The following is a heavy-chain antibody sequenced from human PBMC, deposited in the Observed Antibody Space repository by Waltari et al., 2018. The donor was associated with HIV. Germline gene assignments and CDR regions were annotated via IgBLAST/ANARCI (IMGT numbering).Heavy chain of an antibody. CDR3: ARVYYDSSGYYGAAGY. Sequence: QVQLVQSGAEVKKPGASVTVSCKASGYTFTSYEINWVRQATGKGIEWMGWMNPNSGNTGYAQKFQGRVTMTRNTSISTAFMEVSSLRSEDTAVYYCARVYYDSSGYYGAAGYWGQGTLVTVSS. D-gene: IGHD3-22*01. V-gene: IGHV1-8*01. CDR2: MNPNSGNT. CDR1: GYTFTSYE. J-gene: IGHJ4*02.